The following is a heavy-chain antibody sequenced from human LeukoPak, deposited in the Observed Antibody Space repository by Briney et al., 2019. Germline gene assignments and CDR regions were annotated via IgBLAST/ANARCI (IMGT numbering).Heavy chain of an antibody. Sequence: PSETLSLTCTVSGGSISGSYWSWIRQPPGKGLEWIGYIYYSGDSNYNPSLKSRVTMSLDTSKNQFSLTLSSVTAADTAIYYCARRATSGNYQMLHFDSWGQGILVTVSS. D-gene: IGHD1-7*01. CDR2: IYYSGDS. V-gene: IGHV4-59*08. CDR1: GGSISGSY. J-gene: IGHJ4*02. CDR3: ARRATSGNYQMLHFDS.